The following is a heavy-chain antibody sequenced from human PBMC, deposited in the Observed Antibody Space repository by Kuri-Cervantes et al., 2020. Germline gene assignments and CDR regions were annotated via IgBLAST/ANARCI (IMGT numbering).Heavy chain of an antibody. CDR1: GFLYSSYW. J-gene: IGHJ4*02. CDR3: ARTYCSGGSCYDHFDY. Sequence: GESLKISCAASGFLYSSYWMTWVRQAPGKGLEWVANIKGDGSEKYYAASVEGRFTISRDNAKNSMFLQMSSLRAEDTAVYYCARTYCSGGSCYDHFDYWGQGTLVTVSS. CDR2: IKGDGSEK. V-gene: IGHV3-7*03. D-gene: IGHD2-15*01.